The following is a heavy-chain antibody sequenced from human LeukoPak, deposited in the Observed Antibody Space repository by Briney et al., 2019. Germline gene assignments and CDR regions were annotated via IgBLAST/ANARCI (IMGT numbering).Heavy chain of an antibody. Sequence: PSETLSLTCTVSGGSISNYYWSWIRQSPAKGLEWIAYIYYGGTTNYNPSLKSRVTISVDTSKNQFSLKVNSVTAADTAVYYCARHSNALSHYMDVWGKGTTVTVSS. J-gene: IGHJ6*03. V-gene: IGHV4-59*08. D-gene: IGHD3-3*02. CDR2: IYYGGTT. CDR3: ARHSNALSHYMDV. CDR1: GGSISNYY.